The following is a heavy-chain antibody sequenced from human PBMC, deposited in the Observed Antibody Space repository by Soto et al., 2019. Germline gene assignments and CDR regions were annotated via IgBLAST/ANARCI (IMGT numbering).Heavy chain of an antibody. Sequence: GGSLRLSCAASGFTFSSYAMSWVRQAPGKGLEWVSAISGSGGSTYYADSVKGRLTMSRDNSKNTLYLQMISLRAEDTAVYYCAKGNFYDSCGYLNFAYWGQGALVTVSS. CDR3: AKGNFYDSCGYLNFAY. V-gene: IGHV3-23*01. CDR2: ISGSGGST. D-gene: IGHD3-22*01. CDR1: GFTFSSYA. J-gene: IGHJ4*02.